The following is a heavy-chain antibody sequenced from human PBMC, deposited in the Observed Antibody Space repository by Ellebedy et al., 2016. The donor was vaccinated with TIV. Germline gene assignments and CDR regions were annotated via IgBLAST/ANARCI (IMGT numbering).Heavy chain of an antibody. V-gene: IGHV4-59*01. CDR1: GGSISSYY. D-gene: IGHD3-22*01. J-gene: IGHJ4*02. Sequence: MPSETLSLTCSVSGGSISSYYWSWIRQPPGKGLEWIGNIYYSGSTNYNPSLKSRVTISVDTSKNQFSLKLSSVTAADTAVFYCARSYYYDSGVYYYYFEYWGQGTLVTVSS. CDR3: ARSYYYDSGVYYYYFEY. CDR2: IYYSGST.